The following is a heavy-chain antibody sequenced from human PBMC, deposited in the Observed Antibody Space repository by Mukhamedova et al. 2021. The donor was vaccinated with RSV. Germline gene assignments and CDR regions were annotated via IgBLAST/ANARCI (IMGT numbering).Heavy chain of an antibody. J-gene: IGHJ4*02. D-gene: IGHD3-22*01. Sequence: VQQAPGQGLEWMGWISAYNGNTNYAQKLQGRVTMTTDTSTSTAYMELRSLRSDDTAVYYCSRAPLNYYDSSGYYLFDYWGQGTL. CDR3: SRAPLNYYDSSGYYLFDY. V-gene: IGHV1-18*01. CDR2: ISAYNGNT.